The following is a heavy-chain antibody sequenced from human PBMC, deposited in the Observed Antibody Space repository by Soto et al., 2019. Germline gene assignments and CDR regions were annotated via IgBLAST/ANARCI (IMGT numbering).Heavy chain of an antibody. CDR2: IIPIFGTA. V-gene: IGHV1-69*01. Sequence: QVQLVQSGAEVKKPGSSVKVSCKASGGTFSSYAISWVRQAPGQGLEWMGGIIPIFGTANYAQKFQGRVTITADESTSTAYMELSSLRSEDTAVYYCAILNDYGDPRGGNIDYWGQGTLVTVSS. CDR3: AILNDYGDPRGGNIDY. J-gene: IGHJ4*02. D-gene: IGHD4-17*01. CDR1: GGTFSSYA.